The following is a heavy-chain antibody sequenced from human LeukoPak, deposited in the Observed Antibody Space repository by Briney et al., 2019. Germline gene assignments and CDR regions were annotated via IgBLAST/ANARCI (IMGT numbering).Heavy chain of an antibody. CDR3: ARDPSGGDY. J-gene: IGHJ4*02. V-gene: IGHV3-64*01. Sequence: PGGSLRLSCAASGFTFSSYAMHWVRQAPGKGLEYVSAISSNGGSTYYANSVKGRFTISRDNSKNTLYLQMGSPRAEDMAVYYCARDPSGGDYWGQGTLVTVSS. CDR1: GFTFSSYA. CDR2: ISSNGGST. D-gene: IGHD3-10*01.